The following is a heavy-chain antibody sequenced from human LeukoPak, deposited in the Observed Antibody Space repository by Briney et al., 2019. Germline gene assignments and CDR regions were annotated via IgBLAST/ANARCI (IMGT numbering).Heavy chain of an antibody. V-gene: IGHV3-30*18. Sequence: PGGSLRLSCAASGFTFSSYAIHWVRQAPGKGLEWVAVISYDGSYRNYADSVKGRFTISRDNSKNTLYLQMNSLRAEDAAVYYCAKDVYYYDSSGYFGYWGQGTLVTVSS. J-gene: IGHJ4*02. CDR3: AKDVYYYDSSGYFGY. CDR2: ISYDGSYR. D-gene: IGHD3-22*01. CDR1: GFTFSSYA.